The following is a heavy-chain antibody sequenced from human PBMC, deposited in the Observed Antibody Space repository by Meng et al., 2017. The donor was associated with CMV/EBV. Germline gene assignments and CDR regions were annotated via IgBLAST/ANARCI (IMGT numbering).Heavy chain of an antibody. Sequence: GESLKISCAASGFTFSSYEMNWVRQAPGKGLEWVSYISSSGSTIYYADSVKGRFTISRDNAKNSLYLQMNSLRAEDTAVYYCARDHHLMYYYDTSGYYPWGRGTLVTVSS. D-gene: IGHD3-22*01. V-gene: IGHV3-48*03. CDR2: ISSSGSTI. J-gene: IGHJ5*02. CDR1: GFTFSSYE. CDR3: ARDHHLMYYYDTSGYYP.